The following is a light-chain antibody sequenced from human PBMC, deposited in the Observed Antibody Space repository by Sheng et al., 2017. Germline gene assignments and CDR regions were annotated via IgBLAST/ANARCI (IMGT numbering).Light chain of an antibody. J-gene: IGKJ4*01. Sequence: LVLTQSPGTLSLSPGERATLSCRASQSIRSSYLAWYQQKPGQAPRLLIYDASKRATGIPARFSGSGSGTDFALTISSLAPEDFAVYYCQQRSNWPPFLTFGGGTKVEIK. CDR3: QQRSNWPPFLT. V-gene: IGKV3-11*01. CDR2: DAS. CDR1: QSIRSSY.